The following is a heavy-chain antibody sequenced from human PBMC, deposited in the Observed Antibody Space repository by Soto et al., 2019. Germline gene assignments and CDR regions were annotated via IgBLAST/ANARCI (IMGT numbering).Heavy chain of an antibody. J-gene: IGHJ4*02. CDR1: GYTFTSDD. D-gene: IGHD3-22*01. Sequence: ASVKVSCKASGYTFTSDDMHWVRQTPGQGLEWMGIINPSGGSTSYAQKFQGRVTMTRDTSTSTVYMELSSLRSEDTAVYHGARVRYSSGYRYDYWGQGTRGTVST. CDR3: ARVRYSSGYRYDY. CDR2: INPSGGST. V-gene: IGHV1-46*01.